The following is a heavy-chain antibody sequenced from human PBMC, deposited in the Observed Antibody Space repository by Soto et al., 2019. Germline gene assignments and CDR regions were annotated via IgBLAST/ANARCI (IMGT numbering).Heavy chain of an antibody. Sequence: EVQLVESGGGLVQPGRSLRLSCAASGFTFDDYAMHWVRQAPGKGLEWVSGISWHSGSIGYADSVKGRFTISRDNAKNSLYLQMNSLRAEDTALYYCAKDMHSSSWHYYYYGMDVWGQGTTVTVSS. CDR3: AKDMHSSSWHYYYYGMDV. CDR2: ISWHSGSI. J-gene: IGHJ6*02. V-gene: IGHV3-9*01. CDR1: GFTFDDYA. D-gene: IGHD6-13*01.